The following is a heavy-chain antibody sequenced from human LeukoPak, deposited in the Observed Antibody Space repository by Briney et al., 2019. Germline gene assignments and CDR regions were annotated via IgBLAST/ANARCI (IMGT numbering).Heavy chain of an antibody. CDR1: GGTFSSYA. D-gene: IGHD3-3*01. CDR2: IIPIFGTA. J-gene: IGHJ3*02. V-gene: IGHV1-69*13. CDR3: ARGASRSTYYDFWSDDAFDI. Sequence: SVKVSCKASGGTFSSYAISWVRQAPGQWLEWMGGIIPIFGTANYAQKFQGRVTITADESTSTAYMELSSLRSEDTAVYYCARGASRSTYYDFWSDDAFDIWGQGTMVTVSS.